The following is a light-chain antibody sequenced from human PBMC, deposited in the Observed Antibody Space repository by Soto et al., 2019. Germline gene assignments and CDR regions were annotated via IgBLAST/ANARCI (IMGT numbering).Light chain of an antibody. J-gene: IGKJ4*01. Sequence: EIVLTQSPGTLSLSPGERATLSCRASQSVSSTYLAWYQQKPGQAPRLLIYGASSRATGIPDRFSGSGSGTEFSLTISSLQSEDFAVYYCQQYNNWPPHTFGGGTRWIS. CDR1: QSVSSTY. CDR2: GAS. V-gene: IGKV3-20*01. CDR3: QQYNNWPPHT.